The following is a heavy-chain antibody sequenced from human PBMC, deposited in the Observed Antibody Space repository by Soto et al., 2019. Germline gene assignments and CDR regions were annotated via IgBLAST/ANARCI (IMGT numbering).Heavy chain of an antibody. D-gene: IGHD3-16*01. CDR2: VLYDGSKK. CDR3: VKDLALMGDY. CDR1: GFKFSDDG. V-gene: IGHV3-30*18. J-gene: IGHJ4*02. Sequence: QVHLVESGGGVVQPGTSLRLSCRASGFKFSDDGMDLVLQAPGKGLAWVSRVLYDGSKKYYADSVKGRFTISRDNPRNTLSLQMDSLRTADTGVYYCVKDLALMGDYWGQGTPVTVSS.